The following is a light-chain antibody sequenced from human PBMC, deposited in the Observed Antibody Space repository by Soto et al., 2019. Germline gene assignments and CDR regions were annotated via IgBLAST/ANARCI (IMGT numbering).Light chain of an antibody. Sequence: QPVLTQPASVSESPGQSITISCTGTSSDIGVSTFVSWYQQHPGKAPELIIYEVSDRPSGISNRFSGSKSGNTASLTISGLQAEDEADYYCSSYTTSHTLVFGGGTKLTVL. CDR3: SSYTTSHTLV. J-gene: IGLJ2*01. CDR1: SSDIGVSTF. V-gene: IGLV2-14*01. CDR2: EVS.